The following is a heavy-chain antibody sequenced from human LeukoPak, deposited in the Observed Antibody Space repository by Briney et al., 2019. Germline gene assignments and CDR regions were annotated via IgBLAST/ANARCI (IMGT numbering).Heavy chain of an antibody. CDR1: GFTFSSYA. CDR2: ISGSGGST. CDR3: AKDIDTNPVGATGWPDY. Sequence: GGSLRLSCAASGFTFSSYAMSWVRQAPGKGLEWVSAISGSGGSTYYANSVKGRFTISRDNSKNTLYLQMNSLRAEDTAVYYCAKDIDTNPVGATGWPDYWGQGTLVTVSS. J-gene: IGHJ4*02. V-gene: IGHV3-23*01. D-gene: IGHD1-26*01.